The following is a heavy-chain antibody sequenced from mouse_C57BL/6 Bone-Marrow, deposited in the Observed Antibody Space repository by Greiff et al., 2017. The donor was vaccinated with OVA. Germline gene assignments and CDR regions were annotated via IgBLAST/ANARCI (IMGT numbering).Heavy chain of an antibody. CDR1: GYTFTDYN. J-gene: IGHJ1*03. D-gene: IGHD2-5*01. Sequence: EVQLVESGPELVKPGASVKIPCKASGYTFTDYNMDWVKQSHGKSLEWIGDINPNNGGTIYNQKFKGKATLTVDKSSSTAYMELRSLTSEDTAVYYCARGDSNYQGYFDVWGTGTTVTVSS. CDR2: INPNNGGT. CDR3: ARGDSNYQGYFDV. V-gene: IGHV1-18*01.